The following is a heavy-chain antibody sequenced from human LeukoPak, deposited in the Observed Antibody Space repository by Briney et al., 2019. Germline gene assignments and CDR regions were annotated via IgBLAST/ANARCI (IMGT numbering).Heavy chain of an antibody. CDR1: GGTFSSYA. D-gene: IGHD5-18*01. J-gene: IGHJ4*02. Sequence: SVKVSCKASGGTFSSYAISWVRQAPGQGLEWMGGIIPIFGTANYAQKFQGRVTITADESTSTAYMELSSLRSEDTAVYYCTANWAGIGYSYGPTPFDYWGQGTLVTVSS. V-gene: IGHV1-69*13. CDR3: TANWAGIGYSYGPTPFDY. CDR2: IIPIFGTA.